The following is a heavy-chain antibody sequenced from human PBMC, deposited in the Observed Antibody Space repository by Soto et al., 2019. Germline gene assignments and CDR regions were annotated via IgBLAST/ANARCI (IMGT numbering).Heavy chain of an antibody. V-gene: IGHV3-13*05. Sequence: EVQLVESGGGLVQPGGSLRLSCAASGFTFSSYDMHWVRQATGKGLEWVSAIGTAGDPYYPGSVKGRYTISRENAKNSLYLQMNSLRAGDTAVYYWARGKSIAARHPHCYGMDVWGQGTTVTVSS. CDR2: IGTAGDP. CDR1: GFTFSSYD. J-gene: IGHJ6*02. D-gene: IGHD6-6*01. CDR3: ARGKSIAARHPHCYGMDV.